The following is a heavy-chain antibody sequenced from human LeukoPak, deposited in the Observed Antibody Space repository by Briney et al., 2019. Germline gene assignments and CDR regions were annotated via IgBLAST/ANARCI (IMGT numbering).Heavy chain of an antibody. D-gene: IGHD6-13*01. CDR1: GYRFTSYW. V-gene: IGHV5-10-1*01. Sequence: GESLKISCKGSGYRFTSYWISLVRQMPGKGLEWMGRIDPSDSYTNYSPSFQGHVTISADRSITTAYLQWSSLKASDTAMYYCARHVGISTSWFDYGGEGSLVTVSS. CDR3: ARHVGISTSWFDY. J-gene: IGHJ4*02. CDR2: IDPSDSYT.